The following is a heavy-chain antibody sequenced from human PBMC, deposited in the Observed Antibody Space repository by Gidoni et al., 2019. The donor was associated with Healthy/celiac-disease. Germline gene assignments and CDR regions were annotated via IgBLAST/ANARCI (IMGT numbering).Heavy chain of an antibody. CDR1: GFTFSSEA. V-gene: IGHV3-23*01. CDR3: AKDPGLGVRELLGAFDI. CDR2: ISGSGGST. D-gene: IGHD3-3*01. Sequence: EVQRLECGGGLVQPGGSLRISCAASGFTFSSEAMSWVRQAPGTGLEWFSAISGSGGSTYYADSVKGRFTISRDNSKNTLYLQMNSLRAEDTAVYYCAKDPGLGVRELLGAFDIWGQGTMVTVSS. J-gene: IGHJ3*02.